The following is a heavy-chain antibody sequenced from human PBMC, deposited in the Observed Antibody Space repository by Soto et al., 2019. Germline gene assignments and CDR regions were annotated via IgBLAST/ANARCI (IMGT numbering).Heavy chain of an antibody. V-gene: IGHV3-53*01. CDR2: IYSGGST. J-gene: IGHJ6*02. CDR3: ARDRRRIVGADYYYYGMDV. D-gene: IGHD1-26*01. Sequence: EVQLVESGGGLIQPGGSLRLSCAASGFTVSSNYMSWVRQAPGKGLEWVSVIYSGGSTYYADSVKGRFTISRDNSKNTLYLQMNSLRAEDTAVYYCARDRRRIVGADYYYYGMDVWCQGTTVTVSS. CDR1: GFTVSSNY.